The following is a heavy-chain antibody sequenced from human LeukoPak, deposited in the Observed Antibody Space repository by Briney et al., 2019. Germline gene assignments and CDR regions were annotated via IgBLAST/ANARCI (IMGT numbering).Heavy chain of an antibody. CDR3: AKTIADGRFDP. D-gene: IGHD6-13*01. V-gene: IGHV1-2*06. CDR1: GYTFTGYY. J-gene: IGHJ5*02. CDR2: INPNSGGT. Sequence: GASVKVSCKASGYTFTGYYMHWVRLAPGQGLEWMGRINPNSGGTNYAQKFQGRVTMTRDTSISTAYMELSRLRSDDTAVYYCAKTIADGRFDPWGQGTLVTVSS.